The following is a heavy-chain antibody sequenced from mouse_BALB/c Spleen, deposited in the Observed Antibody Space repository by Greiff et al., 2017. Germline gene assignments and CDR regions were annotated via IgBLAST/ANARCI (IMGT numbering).Heavy chain of an antibody. CDR3: ARLRLEGFYFDY. CDR1: GYSITSDYA. J-gene: IGHJ2*01. D-gene: IGHD1-2*01. Sequence: ESGPGLVKPSQSLSLTCTVTGYSITSDYAWNWIRQFPGNKLEWMGYISYSGSTSYNPSLKSRISITRDTSKNQFFLQLNSVTTEDTATYYCARLRLEGFYFDYWGQGTTLTVSS. V-gene: IGHV3-2*02. CDR2: ISYSGST.